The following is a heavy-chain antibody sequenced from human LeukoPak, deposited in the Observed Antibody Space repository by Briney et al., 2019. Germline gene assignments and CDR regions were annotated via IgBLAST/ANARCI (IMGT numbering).Heavy chain of an antibody. D-gene: IGHD3-10*01. V-gene: IGHV3-53*01. CDR3: ARDRGYFVY. CDR1: GFTVSSNY. CDR2: IYSGGST. Sequence: PGGSLRLSCAASGFTVSSNYMSWVRQAPGKGLEWVSVIYSGGSTYYADSVKGRFTIPRDNSKNSLYLQMNSLRDEDTAVYFCARDRGYFVYWGQGTLVTVSS. J-gene: IGHJ4*02.